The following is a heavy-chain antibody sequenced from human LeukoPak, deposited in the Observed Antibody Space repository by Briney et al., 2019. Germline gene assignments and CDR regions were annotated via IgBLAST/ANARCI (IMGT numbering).Heavy chain of an antibody. CDR2: ISYDGSNK. D-gene: IGHD2-2*01. J-gene: IGHJ4*02. CDR1: GFTFSSYA. V-gene: IGHV3-30-3*01. Sequence: GGSLRLSCAASGFTFSSYAMHWVRQAPGKGLEWVAIISYDGSNKYYADSVKGRFTISRDNSKNTLYLQMNSLRTEDTAVYYCAREDVVVPAYYFDYWGQGTLVTVSS. CDR3: AREDVVVPAYYFDY.